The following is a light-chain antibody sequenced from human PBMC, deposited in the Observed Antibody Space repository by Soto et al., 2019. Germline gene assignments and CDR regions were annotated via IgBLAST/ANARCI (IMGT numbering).Light chain of an antibody. CDR1: QSVSNY. Sequence: EIVLTQSPATLSLSPGERATLSCRASQSVSNYLAWYQQKPGQAPRLLIYDASTRATGTPARFSGSGSGTDFTLTISSLQSEDFALYYCQQYNKWPLITFGQGTRLEIK. V-gene: IGKV3-11*01. J-gene: IGKJ5*01. CDR3: QQYNKWPLIT. CDR2: DAS.